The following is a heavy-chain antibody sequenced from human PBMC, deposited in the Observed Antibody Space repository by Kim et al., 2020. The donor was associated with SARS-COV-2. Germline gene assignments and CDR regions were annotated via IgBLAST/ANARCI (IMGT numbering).Heavy chain of an antibody. V-gene: IGHV3-23*01. J-gene: IGHJ5*02. CDR1: GFTFTSYD. CDR3: AQDPGGSTNP. Sequence: GGSLRLSCAASGASGFTFTSYDMTWVRQAPGKGPEWVSGFSGRNGKSYYADSVKGRFTISRDISRTTLYLQMNSLRTEDTATYYCAQDPGGSTNPWGQGTLVTVSS. D-gene: IGHD2-15*01. CDR2: FSGRNGKS.